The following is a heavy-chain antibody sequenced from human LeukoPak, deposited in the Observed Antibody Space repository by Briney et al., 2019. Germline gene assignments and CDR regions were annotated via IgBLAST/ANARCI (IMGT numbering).Heavy chain of an antibody. CDR3: ARDQGSMIVVRTTKWFFQL. Sequence: GGSLRLSCPASGFTFSNNWMSWVRQAPGKGLEWLANINQDGSEIYYVDSVKGRFTISRDNGKNSLYLQINSLRAHDTAVYYCARDQGSMIVVRTTKWFFQLLGRGTLVTVSS. CDR2: INQDGSEI. J-gene: IGHJ2*01. CDR1: GFTFSNNW. V-gene: IGHV3-7*01. D-gene: IGHD3-22*01.